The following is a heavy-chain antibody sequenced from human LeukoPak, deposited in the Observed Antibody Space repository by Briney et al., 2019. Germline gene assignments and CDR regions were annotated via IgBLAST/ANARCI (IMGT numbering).Heavy chain of an antibody. CDR1: GGSISSYY. Sequence: PSETLSLTCTVSGGSISSYYWSWIRQPPGKGLEWIGYISYSGNTNYNPSLKSRVTISVDTSNNQFSLKLSSVTAADTAVYYRAGSRTTVTTQDAFDIWGQGTMVTVSS. D-gene: IGHD4-17*01. V-gene: IGHV4-59*08. J-gene: IGHJ3*02. CDR2: ISYSGNT. CDR3: AGSRTTVTTQDAFDI.